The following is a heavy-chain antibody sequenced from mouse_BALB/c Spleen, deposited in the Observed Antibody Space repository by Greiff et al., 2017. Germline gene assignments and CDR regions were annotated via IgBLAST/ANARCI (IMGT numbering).Heavy chain of an antibody. CDR3: ARRLPQAWFAY. J-gene: IGHJ3*01. V-gene: IGHV5-9-4*01. CDR2: ISSGGSYT. D-gene: IGHD3-2*02. Sequence: EVHLVESGGGLVKPGGSLKLSCAASGFTFSSYAMSWVRQSPEKRLEWVAEISSGGSYTYYPDTVTGRFTISRDNAKNTLYLEMSSLRSEDTAMYYCARRLPQAWFAYWGQGTLVTVSA. CDR1: GFTFSSYA.